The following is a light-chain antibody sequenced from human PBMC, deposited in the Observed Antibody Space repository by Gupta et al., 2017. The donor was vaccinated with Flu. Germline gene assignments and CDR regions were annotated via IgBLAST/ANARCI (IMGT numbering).Light chain of an antibody. CDR1: SSDVGGYNY. J-gene: IGLJ1*01. V-gene: IGLV2-11*01. Sequence: GQSVTISCTGTSSDVGGYNYVPRYQQHPGKALKLMIYDVSKRPSGVPDRFSGSKSGNTASLTISGLQADDESYYSSCSYAGSYVFGTGTKVTVL. CDR2: DVS. CDR3: CSYAGSYV.